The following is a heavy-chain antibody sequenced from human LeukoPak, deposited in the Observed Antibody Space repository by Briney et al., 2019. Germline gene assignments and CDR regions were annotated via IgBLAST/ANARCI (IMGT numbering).Heavy chain of an antibody. D-gene: IGHD6-13*01. CDR2: IGGGGDT. CDR1: GFTFSTNA. V-gene: IGHV3-23*01. J-gene: IGHJ1*01. CDR3: ARDWPTIAAAGTIPEYFQH. Sequence: PGGSLRLSCAASGFTFSTNAMTWVRQAPGKGLEWVSTIGGGGDTFYADSVRGRFAISRDNSKNSLYLQMNSLRAEDTAVYYCARDWPTIAAAGTIPEYFQHWGQGTLVTVSS.